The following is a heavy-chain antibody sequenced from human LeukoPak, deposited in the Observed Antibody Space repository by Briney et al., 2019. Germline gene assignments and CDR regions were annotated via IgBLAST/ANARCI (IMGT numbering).Heavy chain of an antibody. J-gene: IGHJ4*02. D-gene: IGHD2-21*01. CDR1: GGSISSSSYY. V-gene: IGHV4-39*07. CDR3: ARAPTYCGGDCYRTGFDY. Sequence: SETLSLTCTVSGGSISSSSYYWGWIRQPPGKGLEWIGSIYYSGSTYYNPSLKSRVTISVDTSKNQFSLKLSSVTAADTAVYYCARAPTYCGGDCYRTGFDYWGQGTLVTVSS. CDR2: IYYSGST.